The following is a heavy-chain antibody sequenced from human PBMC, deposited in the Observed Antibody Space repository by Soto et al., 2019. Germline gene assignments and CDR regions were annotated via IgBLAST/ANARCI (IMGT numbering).Heavy chain of an antibody. CDR1: GFTFSRYA. J-gene: IGHJ4*02. CDR3: ARSRSGAVADSFDF. Sequence: QVQVVESGGGVVQPGRSLRLSCAASGFTFSRYAIHWVRQAPGQGLEWVAVISRDGTNKYYVDSVKGRFTISRDNSRNTLYLQMNSLRHEDGAVYYCARSRSGAVADSFDFWGQGTLVTVSS. D-gene: IGHD3-10*01. V-gene: IGHV3-30*04. CDR2: ISRDGTNK.